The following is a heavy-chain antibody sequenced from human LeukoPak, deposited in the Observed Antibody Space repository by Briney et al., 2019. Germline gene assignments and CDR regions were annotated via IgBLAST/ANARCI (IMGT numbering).Heavy chain of an antibody. J-gene: IGHJ4*02. D-gene: IGHD6-6*01. V-gene: IGHV1-24*01. CDR3: ATDYSSSGGFDY. CDR2: FDPEDGET. CDR1: GYTLTELS. Sequence: ASVKVSCKVSGYTLTELSMHWVRQAPGKGLEWMGGFDPEDGETIYAQKFQGRVTMTEDTSTDTAYMELSSLRSEDTAVYYCATDYSSSGGFDYWGQGTLVTVSS.